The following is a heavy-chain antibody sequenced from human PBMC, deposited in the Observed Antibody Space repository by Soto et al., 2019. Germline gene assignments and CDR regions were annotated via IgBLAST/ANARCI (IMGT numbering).Heavy chain of an antibody. V-gene: IGHV3-23*01. D-gene: IGHD3-16*01. CDR3: TRIIITDKYYYGMDV. Sequence: EVQLLESGGGLVQPGGSLRLSCAASGFTFSYYGMSWVRQAPGKGLEWVSGISGGGGTTNYADSVKGRFTISRDNSKNTLYRQMSSMRAEDTAVYYCTRIIITDKYYYGMDVWGQGTTVTVSS. CDR1: GFTFSYYG. J-gene: IGHJ6*02. CDR2: ISGGGGTT.